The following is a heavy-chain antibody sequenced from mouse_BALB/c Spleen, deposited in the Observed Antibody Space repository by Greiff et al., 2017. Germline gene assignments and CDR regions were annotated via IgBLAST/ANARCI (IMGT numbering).Heavy chain of an antibody. CDR2: INPSNGRT. Sequence: QVQLQQPGAELVKPGASVKLSCKASGYTFTSYWMHWVKQRPGQGLEWIGEINPSNGRTNYNEKFKSKATLTVDESSSTAYMQLSSLTSEDSAVYYCARGVIYYDYYWYFDVWGAGTTVTVSS. CDR1: GYTFTSYW. J-gene: IGHJ1*01. CDR3: ARGVIYYDYYWYFDV. D-gene: IGHD2-4*01. V-gene: IGHV1S81*02.